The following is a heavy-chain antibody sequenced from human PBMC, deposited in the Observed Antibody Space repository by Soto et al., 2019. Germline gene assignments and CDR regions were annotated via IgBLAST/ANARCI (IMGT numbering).Heavy chain of an antibody. D-gene: IGHD3-3*01. CDR3: ARLPKTSELRFLERYYYMDF. CDR2: ISKSGTSA. J-gene: IGHJ6*03. CDR1: GFIVSDYY. Sequence: PGGSLRLSCAASGFIVSDYYMTWIRQAPGKGLEWVSYISKSGTSAYYAESVRGRFTISRDNAKNSLFLQMNSLRAEDTAVYYCARLPKTSELRFLERYYYMDFWGKGTPVTVSS. V-gene: IGHV3-11*01.